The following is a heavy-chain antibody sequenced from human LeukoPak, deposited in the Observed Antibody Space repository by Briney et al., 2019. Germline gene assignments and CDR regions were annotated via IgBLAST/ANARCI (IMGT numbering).Heavy chain of an antibody. D-gene: IGHD3-10*01. J-gene: IGHJ5*02. CDR3: ARGHRSFGEYFAP. V-gene: IGHV4-30-4*08. CDR2: IYYSGTT. CDR1: GGSISSGGYY. Sequence: SQTLSLTCTVSGGSISSGGYYWSWIRQHPGKGLEWIGYIYYSGTTYYNPSLKSRITVSVDPSKNQFSLRLNSVTAADTAVYFCARGHRSFGEYFAPWGQGTLVIVSS.